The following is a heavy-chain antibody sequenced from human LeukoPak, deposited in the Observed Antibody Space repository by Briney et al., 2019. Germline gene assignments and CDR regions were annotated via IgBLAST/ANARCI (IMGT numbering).Heavy chain of an antibody. Sequence: PGGSLRLSCAASGFTFSSYAMSWVRQAPGKGLEWVSAISGSGGSTYYADSVKGRFTISRDNSKNTLYLQMNSLRAEDTAVYYCAKDGPHPRRDPDFGDYWGQGTLVTVSS. V-gene: IGHV3-23*01. D-gene: IGHD3-10*01. CDR1: GFTFSSYA. J-gene: IGHJ4*02. CDR3: AKDGPHPRRDPDFGDY. CDR2: ISGSGGST.